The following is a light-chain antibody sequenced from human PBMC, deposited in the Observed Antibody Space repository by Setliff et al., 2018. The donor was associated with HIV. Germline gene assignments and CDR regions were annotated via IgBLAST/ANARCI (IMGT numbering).Light chain of an antibody. J-gene: IGLJ1*01. CDR1: RSDVGAYNY. Sequence: QSVLAQPASVSGSPGQSITISCTGTRSDVGAYNYVSWYQQHPGKAPKLMIYDVSNRPSGVSNRFSGSKSGNTASLTISGLQAEDEADYYCSSYTSSSTLLFGTGTKV. CDR3: SSYTSSSTLL. CDR2: DVS. V-gene: IGLV2-14*03.